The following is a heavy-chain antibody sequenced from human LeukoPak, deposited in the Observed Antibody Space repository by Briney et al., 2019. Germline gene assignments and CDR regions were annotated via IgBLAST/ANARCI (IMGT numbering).Heavy chain of an antibody. J-gene: IGHJ4*02. CDR2: ISSSSSYI. CDR3: ARAPSYCSSTSCYTGGFIDY. V-gene: IGHV3-21*01. D-gene: IGHD2-2*02. CDR1: GFTFSSYS. Sequence: GGSLRLSCAASGFTFSSYSKNWVRQAPGKGLEWVSSISSSSSYIYYADSVKGRFTISRDNAKNSLYLQMNSLRAEDTAVYYCARAPSYCSSTSCYTGGFIDYWGQGTLVTVSS.